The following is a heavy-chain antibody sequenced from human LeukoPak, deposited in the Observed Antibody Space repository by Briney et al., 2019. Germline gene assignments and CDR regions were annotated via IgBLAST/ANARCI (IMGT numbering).Heavy chain of an antibody. J-gene: IGHJ4*02. CDR3: ARDLLYNWNDSYFDY. CDR2: MNPNNGNT. Sequence: ASVKVSCKASGYTFTNYDITWVRQASGEGLEWMGWMNPNNGNTGYAQRFQGRVTMTTDTSTSTAYMELRSLRSDDTAVYYCARDLLYNWNDSYFDYWGQGTLVTVSS. D-gene: IGHD1-20*01. V-gene: IGHV1-8*01. CDR1: GYTFTNYD.